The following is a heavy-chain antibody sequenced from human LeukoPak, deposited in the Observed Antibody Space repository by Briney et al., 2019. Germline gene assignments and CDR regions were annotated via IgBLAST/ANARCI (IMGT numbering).Heavy chain of an antibody. V-gene: IGHV3-23*01. CDR3: VRKDSGLHPFDL. CDR2: INSDSNDT. CDR1: GFSFRTSP. Sequence: GGPLRLSCAASGFSFRTSPMSWVRQVPGKGPEWVSGINSDSNDTPYADSVKGRFAISRDNAKNMLYLQMRSLRVEDTAVYYCVRKDSGLHPFDLWGQGTRVTVSS. J-gene: IGHJ4*02.